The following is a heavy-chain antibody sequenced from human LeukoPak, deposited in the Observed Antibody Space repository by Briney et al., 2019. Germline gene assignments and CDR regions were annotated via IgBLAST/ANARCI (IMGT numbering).Heavy chain of an antibody. CDR2: ISWNSGSI. CDR3: ARAPLVYYYYGMDV. Sequence: GRSLRLSCAASGFTFDDYAMHWVRQAPGKGLEWVSGISWNSGSIGYADSVKGRFTISRDNAKNSLYLQMNSLRAEDTAVYYCARAPLVYYYYGMDVWGQGTTVTVSS. V-gene: IGHV3-9*01. J-gene: IGHJ6*02. D-gene: IGHD2-8*02. CDR1: GFTFDDYA.